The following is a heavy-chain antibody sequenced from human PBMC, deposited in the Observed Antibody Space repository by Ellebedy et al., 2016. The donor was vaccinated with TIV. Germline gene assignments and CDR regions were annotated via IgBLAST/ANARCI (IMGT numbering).Heavy chain of an antibody. J-gene: IGHJ4*02. Sequence: GESLKISCVASGFPVSNHYMSWVRQAPGKGLEWVSLIYSGGSTYYADSVKGRFTISRDNSKNTLFLQMNNLRAEDTALYYCASRTRGDYPYFDYWGQGTLVTVSS. CDR3: ASRTRGDYPYFDY. CDR2: IYSGGST. V-gene: IGHV3-53*01. D-gene: IGHD4-17*01. CDR1: GFPVSNHY.